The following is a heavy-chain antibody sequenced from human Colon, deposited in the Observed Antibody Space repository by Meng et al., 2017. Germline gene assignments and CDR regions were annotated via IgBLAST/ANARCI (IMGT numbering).Heavy chain of an antibody. CDR2: ISYDGSNK. D-gene: IGHD2-2*01. CDR1: GFTFSSYA. CDR3: ARERLVVPAAINSWFDP. V-gene: IGHV3-30-3*01. Sequence: GESLKIPCAASGFTFSSYAMHWVRPAPGKGLDWVAVISYDGSNKHYADSVKGRFTISRDKSKNTLYLQMNSLRAEDTAIYYCARERLVVPAAINSWFDPWGQGTLVTVSS. J-gene: IGHJ5*02.